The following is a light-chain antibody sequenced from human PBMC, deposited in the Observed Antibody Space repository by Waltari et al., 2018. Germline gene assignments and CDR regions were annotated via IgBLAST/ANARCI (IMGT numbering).Light chain of an antibody. V-gene: IGLV3-9*01. CDR3: QVWDSSTVV. CDR2: RDR. CDR1: NIGNKN. J-gene: IGLJ2*01. Sequence: SYELTQPLSVSVALGQTARISCGGNNIGNKNVHWYQQKPGQAPVLVIYRDRNRPSSIPERVSGTNSGNMANLTISRAQAGDEAGFYCQVWDSSTVVFGGGTKLTVL.